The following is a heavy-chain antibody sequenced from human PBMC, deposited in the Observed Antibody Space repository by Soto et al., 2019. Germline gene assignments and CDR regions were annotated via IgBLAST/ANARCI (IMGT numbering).Heavy chain of an antibody. CDR3: ARGTGYNYGRQH. CDR1: GFTFSIYG. Sequence: QVQLVESGGGVVQPGRSLRLSCATSGFTFSIYGMHWVRQPPGKGLEWVAIIWYDGFIQYYADSVKGRFTISRDNSKYTLYLQMDSLRAEDTAVYYCARGTGYNYGRQHWGQGTLVTVSS. D-gene: IGHD5-18*01. J-gene: IGHJ4*02. CDR2: IWYDGFIQ. V-gene: IGHV3-33*03.